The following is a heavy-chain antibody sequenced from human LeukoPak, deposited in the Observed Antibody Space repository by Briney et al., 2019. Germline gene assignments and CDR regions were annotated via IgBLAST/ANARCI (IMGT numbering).Heavy chain of an antibody. CDR3: AKTPTALVRGGYYFDS. CDR2: INHSGST. D-gene: IGHD6-6*01. J-gene: IGHJ4*02. Sequence: SETLSLTCAVYGGSFSDYYWNWIRQPPGKGLEWIGEINHSGSTNYNPSLKTRDSISVDTSKNQFSLKLNSVTAADTAVYFCAKTPTALVRGGYYFDSWGQGTLVTVSS. V-gene: IGHV4-34*01. CDR1: GGSFSDYY.